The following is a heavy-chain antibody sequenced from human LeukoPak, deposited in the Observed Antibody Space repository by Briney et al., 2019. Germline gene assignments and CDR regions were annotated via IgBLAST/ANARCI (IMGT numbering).Heavy chain of an antibody. CDR1: GYIFASYG. V-gene: IGHV1-18*01. J-gene: IGHJ6*03. CDR2: ISAYNGDT. Sequence: SVKVSCKASGYIFASYGISWVRQAPGQGLEWMGWISAYNGDTKYAQNLQGRVTLTTDTSTGTAYRELRSLTSDDTALYYCARGPGGVSYYYYYMDVWGKGTTVTVSS. D-gene: IGHD2-8*02. CDR3: ARGPGGVSYYYYYMDV.